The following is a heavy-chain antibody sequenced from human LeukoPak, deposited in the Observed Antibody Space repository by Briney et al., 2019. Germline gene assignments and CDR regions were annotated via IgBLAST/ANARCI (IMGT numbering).Heavy chain of an antibody. CDR2: IYYSGST. J-gene: IGHJ6*03. CDR1: GGSISSGGYS. V-gene: IGHV4-30-4*07. CDR3: ARERDFYYYMDV. Sequence: SETLSLTCAVSGGSISSGGYSWSWIRQPPGKGLEWIGYIYYSGSTYYNPSLKSRVTLSLDTSNNQFSLTLTSVTAADTAVYYCARERDFYYYMDVWDTGTTVIVSS.